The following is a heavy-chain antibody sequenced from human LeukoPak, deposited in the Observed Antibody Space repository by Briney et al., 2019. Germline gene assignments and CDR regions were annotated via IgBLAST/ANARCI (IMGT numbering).Heavy chain of an antibody. CDR2: IKQDGSEK. Sequence: GGSLRLSCAASGFTFSSYGMHWVRQAPGKGLEWVANIKQDGSEKYYVDSVKGRFTISRDNAKKSLYLQINSLRAEDTAVYYCARDRTTIFGVVLDYWGQGTLVTVSS. V-gene: IGHV3-7*01. J-gene: IGHJ4*02. D-gene: IGHD3-3*01. CDR3: ARDRTTIFGVVLDY. CDR1: GFTFSSYG.